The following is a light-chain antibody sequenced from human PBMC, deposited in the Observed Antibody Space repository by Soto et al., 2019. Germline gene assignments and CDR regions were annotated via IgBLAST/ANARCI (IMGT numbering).Light chain of an antibody. J-gene: IGKJ2*01. Sequence: EIVLTQSPATLSASPGERVTLSCRASQSGNTNLAWFQQRPGQAPRLLIYAASTRATSIPARFSGSGSGTEFTLTISSLQSEDFAVYYCQQYKYWPPYTFLQGPKLEIK. CDR3: QQYKYWPPYT. CDR1: QSGNTN. V-gene: IGKV3-15*01. CDR2: AAS.